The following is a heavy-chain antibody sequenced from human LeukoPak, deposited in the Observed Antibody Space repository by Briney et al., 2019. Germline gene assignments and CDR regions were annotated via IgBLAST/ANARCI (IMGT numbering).Heavy chain of an antibody. Sequence: ASVNVSCTATGYTFTSYGISWVRQAPGQGLEWMGWISSNSDNTNYAQKLQGRVTMTTDTSTSTAYMELRSLRSDDTALYFCARDWGSIIVIADSCGQGTLVTVSS. V-gene: IGHV1-18*01. CDR1: GYTFTSYG. CDR2: ISSNSDNT. D-gene: IGHD3-22*01. CDR3: ARDWGSIIVIADS. J-gene: IGHJ4*02.